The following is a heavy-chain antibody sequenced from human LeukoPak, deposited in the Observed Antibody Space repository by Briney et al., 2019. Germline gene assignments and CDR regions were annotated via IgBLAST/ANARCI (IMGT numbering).Heavy chain of an antibody. CDR2: IYPGDSDT. CDR3: ARQALKQWLVRGDAFDI. Sequence: GESLKISCKGSGYSFTSYWIGWVRQMPGKGLEWMGIIYPGDSDTRYSPSFQGQVTISADKSISTAYLQWSSLKASDTAMYYCARQALKQWLVRGDAFDIWGQGTMVTVSS. V-gene: IGHV5-51*01. J-gene: IGHJ3*02. CDR1: GYSFTSYW. D-gene: IGHD6-19*01.